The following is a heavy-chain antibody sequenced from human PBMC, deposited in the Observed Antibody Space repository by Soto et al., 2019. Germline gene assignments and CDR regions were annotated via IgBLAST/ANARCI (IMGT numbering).Heavy chain of an antibody. CDR1: DGSVNSGSYY. J-gene: IGHJ4*02. CDR3: ARDSWAYFDC. D-gene: IGHD1-26*01. V-gene: IGHV4-61*01. Sequence: QVQLQESGPGLVKPSETLSLTCSISDGSVNSGSYYWSWIRQPPGKRLEWVGYISSSGSTSYSPSLKSRVTISADTSKNQFSLKLNSVTAADTAVYYCARDSWAYFDCWGQGTLVTVSS. CDR2: ISSSGST.